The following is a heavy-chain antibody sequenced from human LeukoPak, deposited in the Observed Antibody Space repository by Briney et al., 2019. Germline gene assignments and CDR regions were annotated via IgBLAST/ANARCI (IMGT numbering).Heavy chain of an antibody. D-gene: IGHD6-25*01. CDR2: ISIDGGRT. V-gene: IGHV3-23*01. CDR3: ARKGIGSSRYQNMDV. J-gene: IGHJ6*03. CDR1: GFTFSSYA. Sequence: GTSLRLSCAASGFTFSSYAMSWVRQAPGKGPEWVSTISIDGGRTYYADSVKGRFTVSRDTSKNTLYLQMNSLRAEDTAVYYCARKGIGSSRYQNMDVWGKGTTVTVSS.